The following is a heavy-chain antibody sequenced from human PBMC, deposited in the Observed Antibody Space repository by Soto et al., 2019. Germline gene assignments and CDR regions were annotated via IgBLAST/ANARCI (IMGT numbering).Heavy chain of an antibody. CDR2: IYYSGST. CDR1: GGSISSYY. D-gene: IGHD2-15*01. Sequence: SETLSLTCTVSGGSISSYYWSWIRQPPGKGLEWIGYIYYSGSTNYNPSLKSRVTISVDTSKNQFSLKLSSVTAADTAVYYCARHGWGTEWWDYYYMDVWGKGTTVTVSS. V-gene: IGHV4-59*08. CDR3: ARHGWGTEWWDYYYMDV. J-gene: IGHJ6*03.